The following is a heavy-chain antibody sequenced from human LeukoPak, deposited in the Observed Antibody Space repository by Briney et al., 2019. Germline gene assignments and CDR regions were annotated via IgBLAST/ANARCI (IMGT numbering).Heavy chain of an antibody. V-gene: IGHV3-20*04. J-gene: IGHJ4*02. Sequence: GGSLRLSCAASGFTFDDYGMSWVRQAPGKGLEWVSGINWNGGSTGYADSVKGRFTISRDNAKNSLYLQMNSLRAEDTAVYYCARVEDYDILTGFDYWGQGTLVTVSS. CDR2: INWNGGST. CDR1: GFTFDDYG. CDR3: ARVEDYDILTGFDY. D-gene: IGHD3-9*01.